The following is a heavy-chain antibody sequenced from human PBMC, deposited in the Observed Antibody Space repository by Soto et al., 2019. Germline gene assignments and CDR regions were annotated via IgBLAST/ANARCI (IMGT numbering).Heavy chain of an antibody. J-gene: IGHJ4*02. CDR1: GDSVSSGSYY. CDR2: IYASGST. Sequence: QVQLQESGPGLVKPSETLSLSCTVSGDSVSSGSYYWSWIRQPPGKGLEWIGRIYASGSTDYNPFLKSRVTMSVDTSKNQFSLKLRSVTAADTAVYFCARSGARDSWLADYWGQGTLVTVSS. D-gene: IGHD6-19*01. V-gene: IGHV4-61*01. CDR3: ARSGARDSWLADY.